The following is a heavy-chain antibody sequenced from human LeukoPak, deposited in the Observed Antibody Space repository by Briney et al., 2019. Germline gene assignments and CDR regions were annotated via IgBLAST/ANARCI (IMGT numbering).Heavy chain of an antibody. D-gene: IGHD3-22*01. CDR2: IYYSGST. J-gene: IGHJ4*02. Sequence: KASETLSLTCTVSGGSISSISYYWGWIRQPPGKGLEWIGSIYYSGSTYYNPSLKSRVTISVDTSKNQFSLKLSSVTAADTAVYYCARDSRYYYDSSGYYLFDYWGQGTLVTVSS. CDR1: GGSISSISYY. CDR3: ARDSRYYYDSSGYYLFDY. V-gene: IGHV4-39*07.